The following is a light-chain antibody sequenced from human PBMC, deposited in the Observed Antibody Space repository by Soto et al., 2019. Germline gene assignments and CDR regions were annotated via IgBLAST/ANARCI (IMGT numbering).Light chain of an antibody. J-gene: IGLJ1*01. Sequence: QSVLTQPASVSGSPGQSITISCTGTSSDVGGYNLVSWFQQHPGKVPQLIIFEVSSRPSGISGRFSGSKPGNTASLTISGLQAEDEADYYCSSYTVYSTLVFGTGTKVTVL. V-gene: IGLV2-14*01. CDR1: SSDVGGYNL. CDR3: SSYTVYSTLV. CDR2: EVS.